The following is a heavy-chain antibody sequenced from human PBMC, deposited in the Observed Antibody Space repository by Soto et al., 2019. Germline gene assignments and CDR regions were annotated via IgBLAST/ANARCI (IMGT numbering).Heavy chain of an antibody. V-gene: IGHV4-59*01. D-gene: IGHD3-22*01. CDR1: GGSISSYY. CDR2: IYYSGST. J-gene: IGHJ6*02. CDR3: ASENYYDSSGPPGMDV. Sequence: PSETLSLTCTVSGGSISSYYWSWIRQPPGKGLEWIGYIYYSGSTNYNPSLKSRVTISVDTSKNQFSLKLSSVTAADTAVYYCASENYYDSSGPPGMDVWGQGTTVTVSS.